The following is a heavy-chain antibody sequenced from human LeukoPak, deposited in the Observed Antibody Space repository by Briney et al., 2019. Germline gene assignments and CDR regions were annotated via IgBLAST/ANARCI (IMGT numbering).Heavy chain of an antibody. Sequence: SETLSLTCLVSGGSISGSHWSWIRQPPGKGLEWIGYIHYTGSTDYNPSLRSRVTLSIDMSKNQFSLRLSSVTAADTAVYYCARTGGDCSSGLCYYAMDVWAKGPRSPSP. J-gene: IGHJ6*02. D-gene: IGHD2-21*02. CDR3: ARTGGDCSSGLCYYAMDV. V-gene: IGHV4-59*01. CDR1: GGSISGSH. CDR2: IHYTGST.